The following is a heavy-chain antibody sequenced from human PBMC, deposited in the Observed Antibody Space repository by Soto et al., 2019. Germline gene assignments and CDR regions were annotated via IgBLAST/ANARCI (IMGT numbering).Heavy chain of an antibody. V-gene: IGHV4-31*03. CDR2: IYHSGGT. J-gene: IGHJ4*02. D-gene: IGHD3-16*01. Sequence: SETLSLTCTVSGDSIITGSYWSWIRQHPGKGLEWIGYIYHSGGTYYTPSLKSRVTISVDTSKNQFSLKLSSVTAADTAVYFCAREGAGGITIDYWGQGTLVTVSS. CDR3: AREGAGGITIDY. CDR1: GDSIITGSY.